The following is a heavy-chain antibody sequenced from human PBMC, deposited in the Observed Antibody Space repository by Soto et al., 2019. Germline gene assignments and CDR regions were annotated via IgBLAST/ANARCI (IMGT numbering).Heavy chain of an antibody. CDR1: GFTFSSYG. J-gene: IGHJ6*02. CDR2: IWYDGSNK. CDR3: ARDQIPYIYYYYYGMDV. D-gene: IGHD2-21*01. V-gene: IGHV3-33*01. Sequence: QVQLVESGGGVVQPGRSLRLSCAASGFTFSSYGMHWVRQAPGKGLEWVAVIWYDGSNKYYADSVKGRFTISRDNSKNTLYLQMNSLRAEDTAVYYCARDQIPYIYYYYYGMDVWGQGTTVTVSS.